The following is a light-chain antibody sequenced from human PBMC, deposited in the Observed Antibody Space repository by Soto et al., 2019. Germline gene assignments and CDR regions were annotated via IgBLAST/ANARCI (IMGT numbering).Light chain of an antibody. CDR2: GAA. V-gene: IGKV3-15*01. CDR3: QQYNNWPYT. CDR1: QSVSSN. J-gene: IGKJ2*01. Sequence: EIVMTQSPATLSVSPGERATLSCRASQSVSSNLAWYQQKPGQAPRLLIYGAATRATGIPARFSGSWSGTEFTLTLSSLQSEDFAVYYCQQYNNWPYTFGQGTKLEIK.